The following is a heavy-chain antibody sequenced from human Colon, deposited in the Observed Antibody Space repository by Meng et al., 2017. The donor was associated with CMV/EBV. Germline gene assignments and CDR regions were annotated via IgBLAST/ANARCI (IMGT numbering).Heavy chain of an antibody. V-gene: IGHV3-30-3*01. D-gene: IGHD2-15*01. CDR1: GFTFSSYA. Sequence: GGSLRLSCAASGFTFSSYAIHWVRQAPGKGLEWVTIISYDGSNKFYAASVRGRFTISRDNAKNTLYLQMNSLRAEDTAVYYCARAPVIYCSGGSCYAYYYYGMDVWGQGTTVTVSS. J-gene: IGHJ6*02. CDR2: ISYDGSNK. CDR3: ARAPVIYCSGGSCYAYYYYGMDV.